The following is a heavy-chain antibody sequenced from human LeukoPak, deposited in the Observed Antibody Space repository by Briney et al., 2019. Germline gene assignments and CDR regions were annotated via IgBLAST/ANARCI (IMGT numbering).Heavy chain of an antibody. Sequence: GGSLRLSCAASGFTFSNFEMNWVRQAPGKGLEWVSYISSSGSTIHYADSVKGRFTISRDNAKNSLYLQMNSLRGEDTAVYYCAREASGYSYGLDAFDIWGQGTTVTVSS. CDR1: GFTFSNFE. J-gene: IGHJ3*02. D-gene: IGHD5-18*01. CDR3: AREASGYSYGLDAFDI. CDR2: ISSSGSTI. V-gene: IGHV3-48*03.